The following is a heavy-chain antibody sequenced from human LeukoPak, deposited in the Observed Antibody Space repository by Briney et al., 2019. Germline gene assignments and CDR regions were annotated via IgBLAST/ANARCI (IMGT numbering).Heavy chain of an antibody. CDR2: IYHSGST. V-gene: IGHV4-4*02. CDR3: ARLDRTAMVPNWFDP. CDR1: VGSISSSNW. Sequence: PSGTLSLTCAVSVGSISSSNWWSWVRQPPGKGLEWIGEIYHSGSTNYNPSLKSRVTISVDKSKNQFSLKLSSVTAADTAVYYCARLDRTAMVPNWFDPWGQGTLVTVSS. D-gene: IGHD5-18*01. J-gene: IGHJ5*02.